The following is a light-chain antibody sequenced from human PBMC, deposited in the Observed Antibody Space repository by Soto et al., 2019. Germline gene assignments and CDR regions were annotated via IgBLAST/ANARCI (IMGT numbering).Light chain of an antibody. CDR2: DNN. Sequence: QSVLTQPPSVSGAPGQRVTISCTGSSSNIGAGHDVHWYQQLPGIAPKLLIYDNNNRPSGVPDRFSGSKSGTSASLAISGLRSEDEADYFCAAWDDSLSAYVFGTGTKVTVL. J-gene: IGLJ1*01. CDR3: AAWDDSLSAYV. CDR1: SSNIGAGHD. V-gene: IGLV1-40*01.